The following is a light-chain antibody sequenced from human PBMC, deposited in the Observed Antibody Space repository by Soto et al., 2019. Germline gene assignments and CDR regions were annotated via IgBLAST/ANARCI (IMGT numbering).Light chain of an antibody. CDR1: SSNIGSNY. V-gene: IGLV1-47*02. CDR3: VVWDDGLGGYWV. J-gene: IGLJ3*02. CDR2: AND. Sequence: QSALSQSPSASGTPGQRVTLSCSGRSSNIGSNYVYWFQQLPGTAPKLLIYANDQRPSGVPDRFSGSKSGTSASLAISGLRSEDQATYSCVVWDDGLGGYWVLARGTQLTVL.